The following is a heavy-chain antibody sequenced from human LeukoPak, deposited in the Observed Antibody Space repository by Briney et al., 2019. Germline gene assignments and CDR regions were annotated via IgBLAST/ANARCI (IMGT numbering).Heavy chain of an antibody. J-gene: IGHJ4*02. V-gene: IGHV3-15*01. CDR2: IKSKTDGGTS. CDR1: GFTFSNAR. D-gene: IGHD3-10*01. Sequence: GGSLRLSCAASGFTFSNARMGWVRQAPGKGLEWVGRIKSKTDGGTSDYAAPVKGRFTISRDDSKNTVYLQMNSLKPEDTAVYYCTAAEYGSGSYYNYYWGQGTLVTVSS. CDR3: TAAEYGSGSYYNYY.